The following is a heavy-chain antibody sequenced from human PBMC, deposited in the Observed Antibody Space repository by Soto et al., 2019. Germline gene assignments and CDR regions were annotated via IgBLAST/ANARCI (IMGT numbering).Heavy chain of an antibody. Sequence: GGSLRLSCAASGCTFSSYWMSWVRQAPGKGLEWVANIKQDGSEKYYVDSVKGRFTISRDNAKNSLYLQMNSLRAEDTAVYYCARDKGSIVGATRLTYYYYYGMDVWGQGTTVTVSS. D-gene: IGHD1-26*01. J-gene: IGHJ6*02. CDR1: GCTFSSYW. CDR2: IKQDGSEK. CDR3: ARDKGSIVGATRLTYYYYYGMDV. V-gene: IGHV3-7*03.